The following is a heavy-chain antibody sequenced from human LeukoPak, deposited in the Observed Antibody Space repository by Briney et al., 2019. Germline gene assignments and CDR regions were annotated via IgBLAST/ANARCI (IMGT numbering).Heavy chain of an antibody. Sequence: GRSLRISCAASGFTFSHCGMHWVRKAPGKGLEWVAYTGYDGSNKYYADSMKGRFTISRDNSKNTLYLEMNSLRAEDTAVYYCVKGGDYGSGSYYNVYFYGMDVWGQGTTVIVSS. D-gene: IGHD3-10*01. CDR3: VKGGDYGSGSYYNVYFYGMDV. CDR2: TGYDGSNK. J-gene: IGHJ6*01. V-gene: IGHV3-30*18. CDR1: GFTFSHCG.